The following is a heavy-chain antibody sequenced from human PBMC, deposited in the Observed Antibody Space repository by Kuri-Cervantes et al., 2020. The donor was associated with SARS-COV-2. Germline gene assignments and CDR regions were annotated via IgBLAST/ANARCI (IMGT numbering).Heavy chain of an antibody. D-gene: IGHD2-2*01. J-gene: IGHJ6*03. CDR1: GYTFTELS. V-gene: IGHV1-24*01. CDR3: AKRYCSSTSCHSYYYYMDV. CDR2: FDPEDGET. Sequence: ASVKVSCKVSGYTFTELSMHWVRQAPGKGLEWMGGFDPEDGETIYAQKFQGRVTMTRDTSISTAHMELSRLRSDDTAVYYCAKRYCSSTSCHSYYYYMDVWGKGTTVTVSS.